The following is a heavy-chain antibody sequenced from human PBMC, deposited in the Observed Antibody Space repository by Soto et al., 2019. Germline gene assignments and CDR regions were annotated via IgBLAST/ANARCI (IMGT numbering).Heavy chain of an antibody. CDR3: TTNYDILTGYHAPRHYYYGMDV. CDR1: GFTFSGSA. V-gene: IGHV3-73*02. D-gene: IGHD3-9*01. Sequence: EVQLVESGGGLVQPGGSLKLCCAASGFTFSGSAMHWVRQASGKGLEWVGRMRSKANSYATAYAASVKGRFTISRDDSKNTAYLQMNSLKTEDTAVYYCTTNYDILTGYHAPRHYYYGMDVWGQGTTVTVSS. CDR2: MRSKANSYAT. J-gene: IGHJ6*02.